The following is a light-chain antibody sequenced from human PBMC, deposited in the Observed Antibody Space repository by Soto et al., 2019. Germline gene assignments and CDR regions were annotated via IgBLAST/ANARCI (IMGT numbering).Light chain of an antibody. CDR1: QSILYSSNNKNY. CDR2: WAS. V-gene: IGKV4-1*01. CDR3: QHYYATPYS. J-gene: IGKJ2*03. Sequence: DIVMTQSPDSLAVSLGERATINCKSSQSILYSSNNKNYLAWYQQKPGQPPKLLIYWASTRESGVPDRFSGSGSGTDFTLTISSPQAEDVAVYYCQHYYATPYSFGQGTKLEIK.